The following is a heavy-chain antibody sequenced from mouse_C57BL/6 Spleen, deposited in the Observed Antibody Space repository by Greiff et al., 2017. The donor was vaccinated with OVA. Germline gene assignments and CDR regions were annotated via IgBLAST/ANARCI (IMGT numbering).Heavy chain of an antibody. D-gene: IGHD1-1*01. V-gene: IGHV1-64*01. Sequence: VQLQQPGAELVKPGASVKLSCKASGYTFTSYWMHWVKQRPGQGLEWIGMIHPNSGSTNYNEKFKSKATLTVDKSSSTAYMQLSSLTSEDSAVYYCARRGSSSLYWYFDVWGTGTTVTVSS. CDR2: IHPNSGST. CDR3: ARRGSSSLYWYFDV. J-gene: IGHJ1*03. CDR1: GYTFTSYW.